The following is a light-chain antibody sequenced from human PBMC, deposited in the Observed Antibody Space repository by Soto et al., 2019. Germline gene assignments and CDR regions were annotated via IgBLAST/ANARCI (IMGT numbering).Light chain of an antibody. J-gene: IGLJ3*02. CDR3: QTWGTAFRV. V-gene: IGLV4-69*01. CDR1: SGHSSYA. Sequence: QPVLTQSPSASASLGASVKLTCTLSSGHSSYAIAWLQQHPDKGPRYLMKINSDGSHNKGDGIPDRFSGSSSGAERYLTISSLQSEDEAAYYCQTWGTAFRVFGGGTKLTVL. CDR2: INSDGSH.